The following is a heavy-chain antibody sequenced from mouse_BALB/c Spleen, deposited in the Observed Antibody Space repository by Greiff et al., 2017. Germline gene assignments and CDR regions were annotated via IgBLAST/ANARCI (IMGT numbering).Heavy chain of an antibody. J-gene: IGHJ1*01. CDR2: ISYSGST. CDR1: GYSITSDYA. CDR3: ANYYGSSPYWYFDV. D-gene: IGHD1-1*01. V-gene: IGHV3-2*02. Sequence: EVQRVESGPGLVKPSQSLSLTCTVTGYSITSDYAWNWIRQFPGNKLEWMGYISYSGSTSYNPSLKSRISITRDTSKNQFFLQLNSVTTEDTATYYCANYYGSSPYWYFDVWGAGTTVTVSS.